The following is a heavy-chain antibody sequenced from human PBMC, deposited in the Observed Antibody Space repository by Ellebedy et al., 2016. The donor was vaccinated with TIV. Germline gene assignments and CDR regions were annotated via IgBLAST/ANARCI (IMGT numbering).Heavy chain of an antibody. D-gene: IGHD6-19*01. CDR3: ARSKKGDSSGWYFWFDP. J-gene: IGHJ5*02. V-gene: IGHV4-59*01. Sequence: GSLRLXCTVSSGSISGYYWNWIRQPPGKGLEWIGYMYDSEHIDYNPSLRSRVTLSIDTSKNQFSLKLSSVTAADTAVYYCARSKKGDSSGWYFWFDPWGQGTLVTVSS. CDR1: SGSISGYY. CDR2: MYDSEHI.